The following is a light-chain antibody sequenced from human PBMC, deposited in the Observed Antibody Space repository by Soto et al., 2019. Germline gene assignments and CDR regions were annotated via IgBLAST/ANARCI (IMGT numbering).Light chain of an antibody. CDR2: MNN. J-gene: IGLJ2*01. CDR3: AAWDDSLSVS. Sequence: QSVLTQPPSASGTPGQRVTISCSGSSSNIGSNYVYWYQQLPGTAPKLLIYMNNQRPSGVPDRFSGSKSGTSASLAISGLRSEDEAAYYCAAWDDSLSVSFGGGTKLTVL. V-gene: IGLV1-47*01. CDR1: SSNIGSNY.